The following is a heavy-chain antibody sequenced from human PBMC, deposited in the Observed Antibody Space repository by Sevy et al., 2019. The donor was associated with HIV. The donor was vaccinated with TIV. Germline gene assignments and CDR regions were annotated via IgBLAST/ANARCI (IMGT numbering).Heavy chain of an antibody. D-gene: IGHD6-19*01. J-gene: IGHJ4*02. CDR2: ISGLSNYI. CDR3: ARGASSGWDYFDY. Sequence: GGSLRLSCAASGFTFSNYNINWVRQAPGKGLEWVSYISGLSNYIYYADSLGGRFTISRDNPKNSVYLQMNSLRTEDTAVYYCARGASSGWDYFDYWGQGTLVTGSS. V-gene: IGHV3-21*01. CDR1: GFTFSNYN.